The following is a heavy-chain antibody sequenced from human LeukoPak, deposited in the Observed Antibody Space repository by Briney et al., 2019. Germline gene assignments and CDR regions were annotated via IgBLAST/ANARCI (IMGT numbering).Heavy chain of an antibody. CDR1: GYTFTGYG. CDR3: ARSSHYYDSTPFDP. CDR2: ISAYNGNT. V-gene: IGHV1-18*01. J-gene: IGHJ5*02. D-gene: IGHD3-22*01. Sequence: ASVKVSCKASGYTFTGYGISWVRQAPGQGLEWMGWISAYNGNTNYAQKLQGRVTMTTDTSTSTAYMELRSLRSDDTAVYYCARSSHYYDSTPFDPWGQGTLVTVSS.